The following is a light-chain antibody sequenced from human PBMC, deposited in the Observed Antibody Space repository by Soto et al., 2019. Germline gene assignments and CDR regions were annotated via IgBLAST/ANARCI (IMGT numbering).Light chain of an antibody. V-gene: IGKV1-5*03. J-gene: IGKJ1*01. Sequence: TQVPRCHSPLCSSVGEGVSVDCGDSQSISSWLAWYQQKPGKAPKLLIYKASSLESGVPSRLSGTGSATDLPISTTSLQPDALATHFCQQYCSYPQTFGPGTKVDI. CDR2: KAS. CDR1: QSISSW. CDR3: QQYCSYPQT.